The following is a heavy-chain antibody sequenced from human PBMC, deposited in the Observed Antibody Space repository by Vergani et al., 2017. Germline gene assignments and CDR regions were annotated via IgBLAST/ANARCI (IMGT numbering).Heavy chain of an antibody. CDR1: GFTFSGHA. CDR2: ITSSGRTT. D-gene: IGHD6-13*01. J-gene: IGHJ4*02. Sequence: EVQLLESGGGVVPPGGSLRLSCAASGFTFSGHAMSWVRQAPGKGLEWVSGITSSGRTTNYADSVNGRFTISRDNSKDPLYLQMNNVRADDTAVYYCAKELIVPGAVPIVTPFDHWGQGTLVTVSS. CDR3: AKELIVPGAVPIVTPFDH. V-gene: IGHV3-23*01.